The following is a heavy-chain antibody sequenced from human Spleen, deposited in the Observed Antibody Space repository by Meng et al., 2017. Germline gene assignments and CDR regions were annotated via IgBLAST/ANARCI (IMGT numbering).Heavy chain of an antibody. J-gene: IGHJ4*02. CDR2: INPNSGGT. CDR1: GYTFTGYY. CDR3: TRDFSPSSGSYGDY. D-gene: IGHD6-19*01. V-gene: IGHV1-2*02. Sequence: ASVKVSCKPSGYTFTGYYIHWVRQAPGQGLEWMGWINPNSGGTNYAQNFQGRVTLTRDMSGSTVYMELSRLSSDDTAVYYCTRDFSPSSGSYGDYWGQGTLVTVSS.